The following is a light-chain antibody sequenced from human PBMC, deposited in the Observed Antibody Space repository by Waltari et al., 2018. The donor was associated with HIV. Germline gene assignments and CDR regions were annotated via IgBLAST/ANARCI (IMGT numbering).Light chain of an antibody. CDR1: DNDFAVHNF. V-gene: IGLV2-14*03. CDR2: DVD. Sequence: SAVTQPASVSGLPGQSISISCTGHDNDFAVHNFVSWYQQHPGQLPRLILYDVDSRASGIPARFSGSSAGHTASLNISGLRAEDEADYYCALFTDDSTLLFGGGTKVTV. CDR3: ALFTDDSTLL. J-gene: IGLJ2*01.